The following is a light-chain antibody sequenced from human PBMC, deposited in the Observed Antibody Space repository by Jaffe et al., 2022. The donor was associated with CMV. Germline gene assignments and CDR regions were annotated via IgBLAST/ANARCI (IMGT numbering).Light chain of an antibody. J-gene: IGKJ3*01. CDR2: MGS. Sequence: DIVMTQSPLSLPVTPGEPASISCRSSQSLLHSNGYNYLDWYLQKPGQSPQLLIYMGSNRASGVPDRFSGSGSGTDFTLKISRVEAEDVGVYYCMQTLLPSYIFGPGTKVDIK. V-gene: IGKV2-28*01. CDR3: MQTLLPSYI. CDR1: QSLLHSNGYNY.